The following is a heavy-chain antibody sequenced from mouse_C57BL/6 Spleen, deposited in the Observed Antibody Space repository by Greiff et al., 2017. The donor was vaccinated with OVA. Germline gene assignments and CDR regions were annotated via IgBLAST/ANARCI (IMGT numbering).Heavy chain of an antibody. CDR2: ISDGGSYT. Sequence: EVKLQESGGGLVKPGGSLKLSCAASGFTFSSYAMSWVRQTPEKRLEWVATISDGGSYTYYPDNVKGRFTISRDNAKNNLYLQMSHLKSEDTAMYYCARDRDDYDGYWYFDVWGTGTTVTVSS. CDR3: ARDRDDYDGYWYFDV. D-gene: IGHD2-4*01. V-gene: IGHV5-4*01. J-gene: IGHJ1*03. CDR1: GFTFSSYA.